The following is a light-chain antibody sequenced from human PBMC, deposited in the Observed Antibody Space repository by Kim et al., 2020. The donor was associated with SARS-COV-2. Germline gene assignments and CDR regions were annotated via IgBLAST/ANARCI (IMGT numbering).Light chain of an antibody. V-gene: IGKV1-5*03. CDR1: ESIRSW. CDR3: QQYKSYST. Sequence: DIQMTQSPSTLSASVGDRVTLTCRASESIRSWLAWYQQKPGKAPKLLIHKASSLESAVPSRFSGSGSETEFTLPISSLQPDDFATYYCQQYKSYSTFGKGTKLEIK. CDR2: KAS. J-gene: IGKJ2*01.